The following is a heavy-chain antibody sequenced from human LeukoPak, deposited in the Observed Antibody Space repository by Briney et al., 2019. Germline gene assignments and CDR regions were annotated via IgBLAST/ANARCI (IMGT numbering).Heavy chain of an antibody. J-gene: IGHJ4*02. Sequence: PSETLSLTCTVSGGSISSSSYYWGWIRQPPGKGLEWIGSIYYSGSTYYNPSLKSRVTISVDTSKNQFSLKLSSVTAADTAVYYCATTMGIYCSSISCSSYYFDYWGQGTLVTVSS. V-gene: IGHV4-39*01. D-gene: IGHD2-2*01. CDR2: IYYSGST. CDR1: GGSISSSSYY. CDR3: ATTMGIYCSSISCSSYYFDY.